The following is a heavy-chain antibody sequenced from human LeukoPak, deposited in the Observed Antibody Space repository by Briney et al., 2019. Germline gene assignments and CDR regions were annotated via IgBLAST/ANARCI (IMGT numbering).Heavy chain of an antibody. CDR1: GFTFSSYC. D-gene: IGHD3-16*01. J-gene: IGHJ4*02. Sequence: GGSLRLSCVDSGFTFSSYCMSWVRQAPGKGLEWVSKIKRDGSEEYYVDSVKGRFTISRDNAKNSLYLQMNSLRAEDTAVYYCARAGGGVFDYWGQGTLVTVSS. CDR2: IKRDGSEE. CDR3: ARAGGGVFDY. V-gene: IGHV3-7*01.